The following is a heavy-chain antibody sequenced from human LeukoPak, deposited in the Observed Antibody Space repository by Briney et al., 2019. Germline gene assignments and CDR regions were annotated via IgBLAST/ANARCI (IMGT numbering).Heavy chain of an antibody. Sequence: KPSETLSLTCSVSGGSINSYYWSRIRQPPGKGLEWIGYIYYTGSTYYNPSLKSRVTISVDTSKNQFSLKLRSVTAADTAVYYCARRLGGSGSYYYWGQGTLVTVSS. CDR3: ARRLGGSGSYYY. CDR2: IYYTGST. J-gene: IGHJ4*02. D-gene: IGHD3-10*01. V-gene: IGHV4-59*08. CDR1: GGSINSYY.